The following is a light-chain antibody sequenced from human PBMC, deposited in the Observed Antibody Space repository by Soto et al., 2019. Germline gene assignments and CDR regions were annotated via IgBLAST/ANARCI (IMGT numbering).Light chain of an antibody. J-gene: IGKJ5*01. CDR2: GAS. V-gene: IGKV3-15*01. Sequence: EIVVTQSPATRSVSPGERATLSCRASQSVSGNLAWYQQKPGQAPSLLIYGASTRATGIPARFSGSGSGTEFTLTISSLQSEDFAIYYCQQYNNWPRTFGQGTRLEIE. CDR3: QQYNNWPRT. CDR1: QSVSGN.